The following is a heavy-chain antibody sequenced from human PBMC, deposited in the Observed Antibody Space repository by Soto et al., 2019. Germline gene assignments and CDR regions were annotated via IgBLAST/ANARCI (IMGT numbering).Heavy chain of an antibody. Sequence: EVQLVESGGGLVQPGGSLRLSCAASGFTFSDHYMDWVRQAPGKGLEWVGRTRNKANSYTTEYAASVKGRFTISRDDSKNALYLQMNSLKTEDTAVYYCATLRWLHSAGRDYWGQGTLVTVSS. CDR2: TRNKANSYTT. CDR1: GFTFSDHY. CDR3: ATLRWLHSAGRDY. V-gene: IGHV3-72*01. J-gene: IGHJ4*02. D-gene: IGHD5-12*01.